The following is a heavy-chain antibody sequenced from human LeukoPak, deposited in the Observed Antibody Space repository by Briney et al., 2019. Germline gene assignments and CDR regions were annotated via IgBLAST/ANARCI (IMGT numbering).Heavy chain of an antibody. CDR1: GGTFSSYA. J-gene: IGHJ6*03. CDR2: IIPIFGTA. V-gene: IGHV1-69*01. Sequence: SVKVSCKASGGTFSSYAISWVRQAPGQGLEWMGGIIPIFGTANYAQKFQGRVTITADESTSTAYMELSSLGSEDTAVYYCARAPYSSGGSTNYYYYYYMDVWGKGTTVTVSS. CDR3: ARAPYSSGGSTNYYYYYYMDV. D-gene: IGHD6-19*01.